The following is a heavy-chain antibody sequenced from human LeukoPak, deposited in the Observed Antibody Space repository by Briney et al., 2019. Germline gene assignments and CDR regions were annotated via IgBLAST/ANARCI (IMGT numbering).Heavy chain of an antibody. Sequence: QPGGSLRLSWAASGFTLGSANAMTWVRQAPGKGLEWVSLISASGSATYYADSVRGRFAISRDISKNTLFLQMSSLRTEDTAVYYCAKGTLFGVVTSFDFWGQGTLVTVSS. CDR1: GFTLGSANA. D-gene: IGHD3-3*01. CDR2: ISASGSAT. V-gene: IGHV3-23*01. CDR3: AKGTLFGVVTSFDF. J-gene: IGHJ4*02.